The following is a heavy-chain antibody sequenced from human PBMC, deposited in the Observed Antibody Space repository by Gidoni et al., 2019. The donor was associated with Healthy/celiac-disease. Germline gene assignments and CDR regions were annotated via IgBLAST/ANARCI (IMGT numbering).Heavy chain of an antibody. CDR2: ISGSGSSR. CDR3: AKGWEEFCSSTCCSHFDY. V-gene: IGHV3-23*04. CDR1: GFTFGGYA. J-gene: IGHJ4*02. Sequence: EVPLVESGGGLVQPGGSLRLPCAASGFTFGGYAMSWVRQAPGQGLGGVSAISGSGSSRYYADSVKGRFTSARVNSKNSLYLQMISLRAEDTAVYYGAKGWEEFCSSTCCSHFDYWGQGTLVTVSS. D-gene: IGHD2-2*01.